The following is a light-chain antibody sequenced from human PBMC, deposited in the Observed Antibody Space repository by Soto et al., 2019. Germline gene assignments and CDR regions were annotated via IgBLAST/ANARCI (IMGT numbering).Light chain of an antibody. V-gene: IGLV4-69*01. CDR2: LNNDGSH. J-gene: IGLJ2*01. Sequence: HLVLTQSPSASASLGASVKLTCTLSSGHSSYAIAWHQKQPGKGPRYLMDLNNDGSHSKGDGIPDRFSGSSSGAERYLIISSLQSEDEADYYCQTWCTGFQVFGGGTKVTVL. CDR3: QTWCTGFQV. CDR1: SGHSSYA.